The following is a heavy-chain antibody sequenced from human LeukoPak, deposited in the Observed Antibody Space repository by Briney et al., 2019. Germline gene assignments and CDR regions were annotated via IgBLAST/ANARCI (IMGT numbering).Heavy chain of an antibody. D-gene: IGHD6-13*01. CDR2: IKQDGSEK. J-gene: IGHJ1*01. Sequence: QAGGSLRLSCAASGFTFSSYWMSWVRQAPGKGLEWVANIKQDGSEKYYVDSVKGRFTISRDNAKNSLYLQMNSLRAEDTAVYYCARDYPDSSWYHGYFQHWGQGTLVTVSS. CDR3: ARDYPDSSWYHGYFQH. CDR1: GFTFSSYW. V-gene: IGHV3-7*03.